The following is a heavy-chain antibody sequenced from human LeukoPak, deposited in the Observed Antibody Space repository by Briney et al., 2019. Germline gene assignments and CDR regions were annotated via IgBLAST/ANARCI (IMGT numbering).Heavy chain of an antibody. CDR3: ARTDIVATTGSYFDY. V-gene: IGHV1-69*05. D-gene: IGHD5-12*01. Sequence: ASVKVSCKASGGTFSSYAISWVRQAPGQGLEWMGRIIPTFGTANYAQKFQGRVTITTDESTSTAYMELSSLRSEDTAVYYCARTDIVATTGSYFDYWGQGTLVTVSS. CDR2: IIPTFGTA. CDR1: GGTFSSYA. J-gene: IGHJ4*02.